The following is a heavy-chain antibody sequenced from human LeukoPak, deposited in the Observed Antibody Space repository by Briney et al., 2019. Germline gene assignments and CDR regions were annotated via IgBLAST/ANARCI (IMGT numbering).Heavy chain of an antibody. J-gene: IGHJ6*03. CDR1: VFTFDDYG. CDR3: ARDSSTWYGGAYYYYMDV. D-gene: IGHD6-13*01. Sequence: GGSLRLSCAASVFTFDDYGMSWVRQAPGKGLEWVSGINWNGGSTGYADSVKGRFTISRDNAKNSLYLQMNSLRAEDTALYYCARDSSTWYGGAYYYYMDVWGKGTTVTVSS. V-gene: IGHV3-20*04. CDR2: INWNGGST.